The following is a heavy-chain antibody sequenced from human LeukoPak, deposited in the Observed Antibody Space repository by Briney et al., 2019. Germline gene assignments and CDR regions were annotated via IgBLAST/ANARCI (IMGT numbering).Heavy chain of an antibody. Sequence: SETLSLTCTVSGGSISSSSYYWGWIRQPPGKVLEWIGSIYYSGNTYYTPSLKSRVTISVDTSKNQFSLKLSSVTAADTAVYYCARQALRYFDWSPYYFDYWGQGTLVTVSS. V-gene: IGHV4-39*01. J-gene: IGHJ4*02. D-gene: IGHD3-9*01. CDR3: ARQALRYFDWSPYYFDY. CDR1: GGSISSSSYY. CDR2: IYYSGNT.